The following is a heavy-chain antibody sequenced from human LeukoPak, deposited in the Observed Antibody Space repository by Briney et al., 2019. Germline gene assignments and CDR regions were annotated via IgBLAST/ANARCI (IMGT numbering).Heavy chain of an antibody. J-gene: IGHJ4*02. D-gene: IGHD2-15*01. CDR1: RFTFGSYW. Sequence: GGSLRLSCAASRFTFGSYWMSWVRQAPGKGLEWVANIKQDGSEKYYVDFVKGRFTISRDNAKNSLYLQMNRLRAEDTAVYYCARDAPPYCSGGSCYSRYWGQGALVTVSS. CDR2: IKQDGSEK. CDR3: ARDAPPYCSGGSCYSRY. V-gene: IGHV3-7*01.